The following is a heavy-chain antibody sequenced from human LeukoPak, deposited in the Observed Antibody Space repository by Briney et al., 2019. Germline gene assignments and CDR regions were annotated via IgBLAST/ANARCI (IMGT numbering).Heavy chain of an antibody. V-gene: IGHV3-33*01. J-gene: IGHJ4*02. Sequence: GRSLRLSCAAPGFTFSYYGMHRVRQAPGKGLEWVAVIWYDGSNKYYADSVKGRFTISRDNSKNTLYLQMNSLRAEDTAVYYCARGTYSTDYWGQGTLVTVSS. CDR3: ARGTYSTDY. D-gene: IGHD2-2*01. CDR2: IWYDGSNK. CDR1: GFTFSYYG.